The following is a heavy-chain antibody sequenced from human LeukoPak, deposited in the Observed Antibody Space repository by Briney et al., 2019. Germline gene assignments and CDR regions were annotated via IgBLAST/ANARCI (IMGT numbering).Heavy chain of an antibody. D-gene: IGHD3-10*01. J-gene: IGHJ5*02. CDR3: ARDSHPPNPIRGVIVWFDP. CDR2: IIPIFGTA. CDR1: GGTFISYA. Sequence: ASVKVSCKASGGTFISYAISWVRQAPGQGLEWMGGIIPIFGTANYAQKFQGRVTITADESTSTAYMELSSLRSEDTAVYYCARDSHPPNPIRGVIVWFDPWGQGTLVTVSS. V-gene: IGHV1-69*13.